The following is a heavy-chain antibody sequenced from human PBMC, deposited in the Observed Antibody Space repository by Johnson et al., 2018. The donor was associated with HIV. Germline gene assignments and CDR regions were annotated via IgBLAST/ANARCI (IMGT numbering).Heavy chain of an antibody. Sequence: MLLVESGGGVMQPGKSLSLSCAASGFTFSSYWMSWVRQAPGKGLEWVANIKQDGSEKYYVDSVKGRFTISRDNAKNSLYLQMNSLRAEDTALYYCAKGIAARPPGDAFDIWGQGTMVTVSS. CDR3: AKGIAARPPGDAFDI. J-gene: IGHJ3*02. CDR1: GFTFSSYW. V-gene: IGHV3-7*03. D-gene: IGHD6-6*01. CDR2: IKQDGSEK.